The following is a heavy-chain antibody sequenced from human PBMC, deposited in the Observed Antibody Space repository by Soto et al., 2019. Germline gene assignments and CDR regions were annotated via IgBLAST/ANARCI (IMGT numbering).Heavy chain of an antibody. CDR2: ISAYNGNT. Sequence: ASVKVSCKASGYTFTIYGISWVRQAPGQGLEWMGWISAYNGNTNYAQKLQGRVTMTTDTSTTTAYMELRSLRSDDTAVYYCAREGYAYVWGSDRPSWFDPWGQGTLVTVSS. J-gene: IGHJ5*02. CDR1: GYTFTIYG. V-gene: IGHV1-18*01. CDR3: AREGYAYVWGSDRPSWFDP. D-gene: IGHD3-16*02.